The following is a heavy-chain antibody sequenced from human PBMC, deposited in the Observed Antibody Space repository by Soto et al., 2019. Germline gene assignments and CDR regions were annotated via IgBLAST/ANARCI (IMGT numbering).Heavy chain of an antibody. D-gene: IGHD6-13*01. CDR2: VYYSDST. CDR1: GGPIGSYY. Sequence: QVQLQESGPGLVKPSETLSLTCTVSGGPIGSYYWSWIRQSPGKGLEWIGCVYYSDSTNYNPSLKSRVTISLDRSKNQFSLRLSSVTVADTAVYYCARTEASSWSFFYYGMDVWGQGTAVAVSS. V-gene: IGHV4-59*01. J-gene: IGHJ6*02. CDR3: ARTEASSWSFFYYGMDV.